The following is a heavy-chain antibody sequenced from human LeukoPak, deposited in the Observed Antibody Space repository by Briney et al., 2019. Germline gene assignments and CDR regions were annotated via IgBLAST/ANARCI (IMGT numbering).Heavy chain of an antibody. Sequence: PSETLSLTCAVYGGSFSGYYWCWIRQPPRKGLEWIGEINHSGSTNYNPSLKSRVTISVDTSKNQFSLKLSSVTAADTAVYYCARLDYGDYLDYWGQGTLVTVSS. CDR2: INHSGST. J-gene: IGHJ4*02. CDR1: GGSFSGYY. V-gene: IGHV4-34*01. D-gene: IGHD4-17*01. CDR3: ARLDYGDYLDY.